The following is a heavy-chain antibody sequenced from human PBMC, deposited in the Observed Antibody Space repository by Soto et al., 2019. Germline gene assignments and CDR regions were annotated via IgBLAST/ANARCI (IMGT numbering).Heavy chain of an antibody. J-gene: IGHJ5*02. CDR1: GINYTTYA. Sequence: QVQVVQSGAEVKKPGASVKVSCKDSGINYTTYAIHWVRQAPGQGLEWMGWINTGNGNTRYSQRFQGRVTLTTDTSARTAYMVLSSLTAEDTAVYYCARAIGGYVTWGQGTLITVSS. CDR3: ARAIGGYVT. D-gene: IGHD5-12*01. V-gene: IGHV1-3*04. CDR2: INTGNGNT.